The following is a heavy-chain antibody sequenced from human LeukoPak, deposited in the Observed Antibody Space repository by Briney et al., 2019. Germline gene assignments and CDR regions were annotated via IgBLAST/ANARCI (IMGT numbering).Heavy chain of an antibody. J-gene: IGHJ2*01. Sequence: SQTLSLTCTVSGGSISSGDYYWSWIRQPPGKGLEWIGYIYYSGSTYYSPSLKSRVTISVDTSKNQFSLRLSSVTASDTAVYYCARMITWYFDLWGRGTLVTVSS. CDR2: IYYSGST. D-gene: IGHD3-16*01. CDR3: ARMITWYFDL. CDR1: GGSISSGDYY. V-gene: IGHV4-30-4*01.